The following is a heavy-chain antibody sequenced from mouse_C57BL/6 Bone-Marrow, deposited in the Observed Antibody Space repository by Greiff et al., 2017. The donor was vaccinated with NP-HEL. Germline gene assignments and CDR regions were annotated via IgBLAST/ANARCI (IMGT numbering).Heavy chain of an antibody. V-gene: IGHV1-9*01. Sequence: QVQLQQSGAELMKPGASVKLSCKATGYTFTGYWIEWVKQRPGHGLEWIGEILPGSGSTNYIEKFKGKATFTADTSSNTAYMQLRSLTTEDSAIYYCAREESGSSFFDVWGTGTTVTVSS. D-gene: IGHD1-1*01. CDR1: GYTFTGYW. J-gene: IGHJ1*03. CDR3: AREESGSSFFDV. CDR2: ILPGSGST.